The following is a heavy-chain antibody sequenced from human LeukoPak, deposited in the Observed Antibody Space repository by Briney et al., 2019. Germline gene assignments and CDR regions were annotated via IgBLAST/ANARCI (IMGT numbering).Heavy chain of an antibody. J-gene: IGHJ6*04. V-gene: IGHV3-53*01. D-gene: IGHD3-10*02. CDR2: IYSGGST. CDR1: GFIVSSNY. Sequence: GGSLRLSCAASGFIVSSNYMSWVRQAPGKGLEWVSIIYSGGSTFYADSVKGRFTISRDNSKNTLYLQMNSLRAEDTAVYYCAELGITMIGGVWGKGTTVTISS. CDR3: AELGITMIGGV.